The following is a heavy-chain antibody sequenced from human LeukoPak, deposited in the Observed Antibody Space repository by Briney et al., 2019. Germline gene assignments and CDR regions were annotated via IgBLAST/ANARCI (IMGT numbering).Heavy chain of an antibody. D-gene: IGHD3-16*01. Sequence: SETLSLTCTVSGDSISSSSYYWGWIRQPPGKGLEWIASIYSSVTYYNPSLKSRVTISVDTYKNQFSLNLSSVTAADTAVYYCASRPFLWGFAYWGQGTLVTVSS. CDR3: ASRPFLWGFAY. V-gene: IGHV4-39*01. CDR2: IYSSVT. CDR1: GDSISSSSYY. J-gene: IGHJ4*02.